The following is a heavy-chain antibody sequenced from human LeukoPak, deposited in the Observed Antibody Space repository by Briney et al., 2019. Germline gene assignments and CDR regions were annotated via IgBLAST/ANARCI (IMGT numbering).Heavy chain of an antibody. V-gene: IGHV4-39*01. Sequence: SETLSLTCTVSGGSISSSYYYWGWVRQPPGKGLEWIGSLYYSGWSTYYNPSLKSRVTISVDTSKNQFSLKLSSVTAADTAVYYCARQVYYDSSGYPYFDYWGQGTLVTVSS. D-gene: IGHD3-22*01. CDR3: ARQVYYDSSGYPYFDY. CDR2: LYYSGWST. J-gene: IGHJ4*02. CDR1: GGSISSSYYY.